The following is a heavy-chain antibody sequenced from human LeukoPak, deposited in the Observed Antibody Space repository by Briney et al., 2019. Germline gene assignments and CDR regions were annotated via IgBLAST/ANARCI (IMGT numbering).Heavy chain of an antibody. CDR2: ISGSGGST. V-gene: IGHV3-23*01. J-gene: IGHJ6*02. Sequence: GGSLRLSCAASGFTFSSYAMSWVRQAPGKGLEWVSAISGSGGSTYYADSVKGRFTISRDNSKNTLYLQMNSLRAEDTAVYYCVSLLAAADLYYYYYGMDVWGQGTTVTVSS. D-gene: IGHD6-13*01. CDR1: GFTFSSYA. CDR3: VSLLAAADLYYYYYGMDV.